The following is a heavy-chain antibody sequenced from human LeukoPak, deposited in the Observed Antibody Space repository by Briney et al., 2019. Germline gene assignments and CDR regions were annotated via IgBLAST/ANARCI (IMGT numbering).Heavy chain of an antibody. CDR3: ARAYADGTWWFDP. Sequence: GGSLRLSCAAPGFTFSDYYMSWIRQAPGKGLEWVSYISSSGSNANCADSVKDRFTISRDNAKNSLYLQMNSLRAEDTAVYYCARAYADGTWWFDPWGQGTLVTVSS. D-gene: IGHD1/OR15-1a*01. CDR2: ISSSGSNA. V-gene: IGHV3-11*04. J-gene: IGHJ5*02. CDR1: GFTFSDYY.